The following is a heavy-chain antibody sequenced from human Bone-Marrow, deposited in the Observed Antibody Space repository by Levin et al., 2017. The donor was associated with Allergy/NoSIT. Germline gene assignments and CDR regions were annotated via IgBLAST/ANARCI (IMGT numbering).Heavy chain of an antibody. J-gene: IGHJ4*02. V-gene: IGHV3-15*01. CDR1: EFTFNNAW. CDR2: IKTNADGGTI. Sequence: GGSLRLSCGASEFTFNNAWMNWVRQAPGKGLEWVGLIKTNADGGTIDYSAPVKGRFTISRDDSTNTLYLQMNSLKPEDTAVYYCTSGDYDFWSGYYSFEFWGQGTLVTVSS. D-gene: IGHD3-3*01. CDR3: TSGDYDFWSGYYSFEF.